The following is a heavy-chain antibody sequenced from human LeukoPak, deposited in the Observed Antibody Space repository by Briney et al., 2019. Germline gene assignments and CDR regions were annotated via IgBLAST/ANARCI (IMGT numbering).Heavy chain of an antibody. D-gene: IGHD4-17*01. Sequence: PGGSLRLSCATSGFTFSNAWMNWVRQAPGKGLEWVGRIRSNSDGGTIDYAAPVKGRFTLSRDDSKTTLYLQMNSLRAEDTAVYYCAKPTYGDYGGTGLLNWGQGTLATVSS. CDR1: GFTFSNAW. CDR2: IRSNSDGGTI. J-gene: IGHJ4*02. V-gene: IGHV3-15*07. CDR3: AKPTYGDYGGTGLLN.